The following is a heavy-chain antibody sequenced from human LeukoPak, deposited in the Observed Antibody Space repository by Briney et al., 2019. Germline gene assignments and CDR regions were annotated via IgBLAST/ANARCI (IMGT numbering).Heavy chain of an antibody. V-gene: IGHV4-31*03. CDR1: GGSISSGGYY. J-gene: IGHJ6*02. CDR2: IYYSGST. D-gene: IGHD6-13*01. Sequence: SETLSLTCTVSGGSISSGGYYWSWIRQHPGKGLEWIGYIYYSGSTYYNPSLKSRVTISVDTSKNQFSLKLSSVTAADTAVYYCARDAGLAAAGYYYYYGMDVWGQETTVTVSS. CDR3: ARDAGLAAAGYYYYYGMDV.